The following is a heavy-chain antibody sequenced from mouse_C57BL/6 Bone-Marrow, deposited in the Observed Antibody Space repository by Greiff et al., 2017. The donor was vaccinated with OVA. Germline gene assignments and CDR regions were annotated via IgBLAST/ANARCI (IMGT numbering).Heavy chain of an antibody. CDR2: IRSKSNNYAT. J-gene: IGHJ3*01. D-gene: IGHD2-1*01. Sequence: EVQGVESGGGLVQPKGSLKLSCAASGFSFNTYAMNWVRQAPGKGLEWVARIRSKSNNYATYYADSVKDRFTISRDDSESMLYLQMNNLKTEDTAMYYCTAEIYYGNYWFAYWGQGTLVTVSA. CDR3: TAEIYYGNYWFAY. CDR1: GFSFNTYA. V-gene: IGHV10-1*01.